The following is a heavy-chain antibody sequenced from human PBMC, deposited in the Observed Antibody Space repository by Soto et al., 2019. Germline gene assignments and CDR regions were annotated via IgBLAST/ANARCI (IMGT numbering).Heavy chain of an antibody. J-gene: IGHJ4*02. V-gene: IGHV3-23*01. Sequence: GGSLRLSCAVSGFTFRSSPMSWVRRAPGKGLEWVSGINGGDDSKHYAESVRGRFTIIRDNSKNTLLLQMNSLRAEDTAIYYCAKDSHWRIISPTHDHWGQGTQVTVSS. CDR2: INGGDDSK. CDR3: AKDSHWRIISPTHDH. CDR1: GFTFRSSP.